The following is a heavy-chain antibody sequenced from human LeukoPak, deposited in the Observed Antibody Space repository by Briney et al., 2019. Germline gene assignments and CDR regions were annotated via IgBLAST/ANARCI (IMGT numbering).Heavy chain of an antibody. Sequence: PGGSLRLSCVASGFPFSKEWMSWVRQAPGKGLEWVGRIKLKTDGEATDYAAPVKGRFTISRDDSQNTLYLQMNSLTTEDTAVYYYGRDTPGREWGQGTLVTVSS. CDR2: IKLKTDGEAT. V-gene: IGHV3-15*01. J-gene: IGHJ4*02. CDR3: GRDTPGRE. CDR1: GFPFSKEW.